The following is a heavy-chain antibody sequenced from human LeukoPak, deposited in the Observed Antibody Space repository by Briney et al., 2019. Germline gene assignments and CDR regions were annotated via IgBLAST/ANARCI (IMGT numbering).Heavy chain of an antibody. CDR3: AKDRGYCSSTRCYALHYFDY. CDR1: GFTFSSYG. CDR2: ISGSGGST. V-gene: IGHV3-23*01. J-gene: IGHJ4*02. D-gene: IGHD2-2*01. Sequence: GGTLRLSCAASGFTFSSYGMSWVRQAPGKGLEWVSAISGSGGSTNYADSVKGRFTISRENSKNTLYLQMNSLRAEATAVYYCAKDRGYCSSTRCYALHYFDYWGQGTLVTVSS.